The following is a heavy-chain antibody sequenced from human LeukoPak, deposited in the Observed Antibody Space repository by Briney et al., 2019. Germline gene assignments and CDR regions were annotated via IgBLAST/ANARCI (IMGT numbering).Heavy chain of an antibody. CDR1: GFTFGDYA. Sequence: PGRSLRLSCTASGFTFGDYAVSWVRQAPGKGLEWAGFIRSRRYGGATEYAASVKGRFSNSRDDSKSVAYLHMNSLKTEDTAVYYCTRDILSGWYYFDFWGQGTLVTVSS. CDR3: TRDILSGWYYFDF. CDR2: IRSRRYGGAT. J-gene: IGHJ4*02. D-gene: IGHD6-19*01. V-gene: IGHV3-49*04.